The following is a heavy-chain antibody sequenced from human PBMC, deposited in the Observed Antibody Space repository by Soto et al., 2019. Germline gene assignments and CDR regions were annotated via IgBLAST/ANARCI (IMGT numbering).Heavy chain of an antibody. CDR3: AKDKGSRGSYDGGMDV. V-gene: IGHV3-9*01. Sequence: GGSLGLSCAASGFTFDDYAMHWVRRAPGKGLEWVSGISWNSGSIGYADSVKGRFAISRDNAKNSLYLQMNSLRAEDTALYYCAKDKGSRGSYDGGMDVWGQGTTVTVSS. CDR1: GFTFDDYA. J-gene: IGHJ6*02. D-gene: IGHD1-26*01. CDR2: ISWNSGSI.